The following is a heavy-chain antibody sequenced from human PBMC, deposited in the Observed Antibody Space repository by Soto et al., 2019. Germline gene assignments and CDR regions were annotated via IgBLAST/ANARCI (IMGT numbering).Heavy chain of an antibody. CDR2: IIPIFGTA. D-gene: IGHD4-17*01. CDR3: ARTPPPHGDYAPRYGMDV. V-gene: IGHV1-69*01. CDR1: GGTFSSYA. J-gene: IGHJ6*02. Sequence: QVQLVQSGAEVKKPGSSVKVSCKASGGTFSSYAISWVRQAPGQGLEWMGGIIPIFGTANYAQKFQGRVTITADESTSTAYMERSSLRSEDTAVFYWARTPPPHGDYAPRYGMDVWGQGTTVTVSS.